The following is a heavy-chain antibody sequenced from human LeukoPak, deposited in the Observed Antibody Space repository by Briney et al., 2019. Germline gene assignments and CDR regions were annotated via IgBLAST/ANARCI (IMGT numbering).Heavy chain of an antibody. D-gene: IGHD3-22*01. Sequence: SVKVSCKASGGTFSSYAISWVRQAPGQGLEWMGGIIPIFGTANYAQKFQGRVTITTDESTSTAYMELSSLGSEDTAVYYCARSNTYYYDSSGYYADYWGQGTLVTVSS. CDR2: IIPIFGTA. CDR1: GGTFSSYA. CDR3: ARSNTYYYDSSGYYADY. V-gene: IGHV1-69*05. J-gene: IGHJ4*02.